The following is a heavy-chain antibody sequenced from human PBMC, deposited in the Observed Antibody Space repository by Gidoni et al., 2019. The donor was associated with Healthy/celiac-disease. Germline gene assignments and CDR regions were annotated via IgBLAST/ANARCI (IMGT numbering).Heavy chain of an antibody. Sequence: EVQLLESGGGLVQPGGSLRLPCAASGFTFSSYAMSWVRQAPGKGLEWVSAISGSGGSTYYADSVKGRFTISRDNSKNTLYLQMNSLRAEDTAVYYCANQLCSGGSCYLFDYWGQGTLVTVSS. CDR3: ANQLCSGGSCYLFDY. D-gene: IGHD2-15*01. V-gene: IGHV3-23*01. CDR1: GFTFSSYA. J-gene: IGHJ4*02. CDR2: ISGSGGST.